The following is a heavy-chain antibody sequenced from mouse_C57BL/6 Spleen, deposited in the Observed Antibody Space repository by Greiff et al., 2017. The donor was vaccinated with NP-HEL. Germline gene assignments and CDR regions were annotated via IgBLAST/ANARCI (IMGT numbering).Heavy chain of an antibody. Sequence: EVKLMESGEGLVKPGGSLKLSCAASGFTFSSYAMSWVRQTPEKRLEWVAYISSGGDYIYYADNVKGRFTISRDNARNTLYLQMSSLKSEDTAMYYCTRDDGYYAWFAYWGQGTLVTVSA. J-gene: IGHJ3*01. D-gene: IGHD2-3*01. V-gene: IGHV5-9-1*02. CDR2: ISSGGDYI. CDR1: GFTFSSYA. CDR3: TRDDGYYAWFAY.